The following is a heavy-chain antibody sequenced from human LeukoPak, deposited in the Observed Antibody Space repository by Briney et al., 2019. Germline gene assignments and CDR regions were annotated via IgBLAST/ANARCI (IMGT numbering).Heavy chain of an antibody. J-gene: IGHJ4*02. CDR1: GYSFNSYW. CDR3: ARAYYCGGGSCKLEY. D-gene: IGHD2-15*01. Sequence: GGALQISFQGSGYSFNSYWIAWVRRMPGKGLGWMGIIYPGDCDTRYSPSFRGQITISADKSINTAYLRWSSLKASDTAMYYCARAYYCGGGSCKLEYWGQGTLVTVSS. CDR2: IYPGDCDT. V-gene: IGHV5-51*01.